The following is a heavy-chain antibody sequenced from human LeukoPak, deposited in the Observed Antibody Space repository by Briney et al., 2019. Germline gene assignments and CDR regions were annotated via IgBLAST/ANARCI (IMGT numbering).Heavy chain of an antibody. Sequence: GGSLRLSCAASGFTFSSYGMHWVRQAPGKGLEWVAFIRYDGSNKYYADSVKGRFTISRDNSKNTLYLQMNSLRAEDTAVYYCAKDFIRGIVVVITSYYFDYWGQGTLVTVSP. J-gene: IGHJ4*02. CDR1: GFTFSSYG. D-gene: IGHD3-22*01. V-gene: IGHV3-30*02. CDR3: AKDFIRGIVVVITSYYFDY. CDR2: IRYDGSNK.